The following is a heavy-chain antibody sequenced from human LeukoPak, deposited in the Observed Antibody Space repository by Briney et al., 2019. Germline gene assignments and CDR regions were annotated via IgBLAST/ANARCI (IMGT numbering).Heavy chain of an antibody. J-gene: IGHJ3*02. CDR3: ARDRGGGDLDAFDI. D-gene: IGHD2-21*02. V-gene: IGHV3-7*03. Sequence: GGSLRLSCAASGFTFNGYWMSWVRQAPGKGLEWVANIKEDGSAQYYVGSVKGRFTISRDNAKNSLNLQMNSLRAEDTALYHCARDRGGGDLDAFDIWGQGTMVTVSS. CDR1: GFTFNGYW. CDR2: IKEDGSAQ.